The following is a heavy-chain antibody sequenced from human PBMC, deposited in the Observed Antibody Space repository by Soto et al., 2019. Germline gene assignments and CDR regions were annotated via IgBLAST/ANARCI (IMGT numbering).Heavy chain of an antibody. Sequence: QLRLQESGPRLLKPSETLSLTCVVSGGSVSSGDFSWGWIRQPPGKGPEWVATIDSSGTASYNPSLHSRVSISMDTSRNEISMELTSGTATDTSLYYWVRLPPTVTPGKNFYFYMDVWGQGATVIVSS. J-gene: IGHJ6*03. V-gene: IGHV4-39*01. CDR3: VRLPPTVTPGKNFYFYMDV. CDR2: IDSSGTA. D-gene: IGHD4-17*01. CDR1: GGSVSSGDFS.